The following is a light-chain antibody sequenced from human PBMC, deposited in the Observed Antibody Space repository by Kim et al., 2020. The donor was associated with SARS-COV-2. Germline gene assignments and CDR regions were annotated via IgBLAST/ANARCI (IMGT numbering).Light chain of an antibody. V-gene: IGLV1-44*01. Sequence: QMVSMSCSGGTANIETNTVNWYQQLPGAAPKLLIHTNNQRPSGVPDRFSGSRFGTSASLTISGLQSEDEADYFCAAWEDSPGGYVVFGGGTQLTVL. CDR1: TANIETNT. J-gene: IGLJ2*01. CDR3: AAWEDSPGGYVV. CDR2: TNN.